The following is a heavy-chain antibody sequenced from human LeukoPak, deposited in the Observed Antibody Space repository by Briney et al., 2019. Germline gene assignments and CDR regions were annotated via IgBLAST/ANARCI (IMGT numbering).Heavy chain of an antibody. V-gene: IGHV1-69*05. CDR3: ARVVVTAIPRDYYYYMDV. CDR2: IIPIFGTA. CDR1: GGTFSSYA. Sequence: SVKVSCKASGGTFSSYAISWVRQAPGQGLEWMGGIIPIFGTANYAQKFQGRVTITTDESTSTAYMELSSLRSGDTAVYYCARVVVTAIPRDYYYYMDVWGKGTTVTVSS. J-gene: IGHJ6*03. D-gene: IGHD2-21*02.